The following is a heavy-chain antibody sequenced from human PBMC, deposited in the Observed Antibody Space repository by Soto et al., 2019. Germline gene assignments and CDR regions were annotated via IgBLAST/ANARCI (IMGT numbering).Heavy chain of an antibody. Sequence: ASVKVSCKASGYTFSNYNIKWVRQASGQRLEWMGWMNPDSGNTGYAEKFQGRVTMTRNSSISTAYMVLSGLRSEDTAVYYCAREAASDPSFYYHYMDVWGKGTTVTVSS. J-gene: IGHJ6*03. D-gene: IGHD3-10*01. CDR2: MNPDSGNT. CDR3: AREAASDPSFYYHYMDV. V-gene: IGHV1-8*01. CDR1: GYTFSNYN.